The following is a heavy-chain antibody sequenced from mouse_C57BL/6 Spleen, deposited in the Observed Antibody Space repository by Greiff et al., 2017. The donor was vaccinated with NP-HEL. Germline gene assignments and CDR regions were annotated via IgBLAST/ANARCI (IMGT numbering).Heavy chain of an antibody. CDR3: ARDDGYPYYFDY. D-gene: IGHD2-3*01. J-gene: IGHJ2*01. Sequence: QVQLQQSGAELVKPGASVKMSCKASGYTFTSYWITWVKQRPGQGLEWIGDIYPGSGSTNYNEKFKSKATLTVDTSSSTAYMQLSSLTSEDSAVYYCARDDGYPYYFDYWGQGTTLTVSS. CDR2: IYPGSGST. CDR1: GYTFTSYW. V-gene: IGHV1-55*01.